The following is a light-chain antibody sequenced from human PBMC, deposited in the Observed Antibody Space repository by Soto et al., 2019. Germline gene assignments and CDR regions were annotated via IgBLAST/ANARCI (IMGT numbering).Light chain of an antibody. Sequence: QSVLTQPASVSGSPGQSITISCTGTSSDVGSYNLVSWYQQHPGKAPKLMIYEVSKRPSGVSYRFSGSKSGNTASLTISGIQAEEEADYYCCSYAGSSTNVVFGGGTKLTVL. CDR3: CSYAGSSTNVV. V-gene: IGLV2-23*02. CDR2: EVS. J-gene: IGLJ2*01. CDR1: SSDVGSYNL.